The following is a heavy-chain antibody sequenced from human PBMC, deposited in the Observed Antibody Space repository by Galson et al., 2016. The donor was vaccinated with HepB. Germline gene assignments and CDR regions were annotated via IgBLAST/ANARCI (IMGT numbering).Heavy chain of an antibody. CDR1: GESFSGYY. CDR2: INHSGDT. J-gene: IGHJ4*02. V-gene: IGHV4-34*01. CDR3: ARGEIASRLDY. Sequence: ETLSLTCAVFGESFSGYYWSWVRQPPGKGLEWIGEINHSGDTTYNPSLRTRVTISIDKSEDQFSLKLSSVTAADTAVYYCARGEIASRLDYWGQGTLVTVSS. D-gene: IGHD6-6*01.